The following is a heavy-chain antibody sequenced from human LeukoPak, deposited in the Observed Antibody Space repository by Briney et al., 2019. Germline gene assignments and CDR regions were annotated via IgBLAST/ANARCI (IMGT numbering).Heavy chain of an antibody. CDR2: IKKDGSEK. J-gene: IGHJ4*02. D-gene: IGHD3-10*01. CDR1: EFTFSSYW. CDR3: ARYGSGSSYDY. V-gene: IGHV3-7*03. Sequence: GGALRLSCAASEFTFSSYWMGWVRQAPGKGLEWVANIKKDGSEKYYVDSVKGRFTISRDNAQNSLYLQMSSLRAEDTAVYYWARYGSGSSYDYWGQGTLITVSS.